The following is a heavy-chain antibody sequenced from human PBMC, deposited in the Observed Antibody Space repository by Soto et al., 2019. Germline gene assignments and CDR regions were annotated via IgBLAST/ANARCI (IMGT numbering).Heavy chain of an antibody. CDR3: ARGDYSSSCRVLGY. CDR2: MNPNSGIP. D-gene: IGHD6-13*01. V-gene: IGHV1-2*02. Sequence: QVQLVQSGADVKKPGASVKVSCKTSGYTFSGYFMHWLRKAPGQGHEGMGWMNPNSGIPDYARNFQGRVSMTWETFISTAYMELSRLRSDDTAIYYCARGDYSSSCRVLGYWGKGTLVT. J-gene: IGHJ4*02. CDR1: GYTFSGYF.